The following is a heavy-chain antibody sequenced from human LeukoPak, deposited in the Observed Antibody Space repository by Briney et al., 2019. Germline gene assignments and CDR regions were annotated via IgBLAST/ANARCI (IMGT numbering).Heavy chain of an antibody. Sequence: GGSLRLSCAASGFTFSSYAMSWVRQAPGKGLEWVSAISGSGGSTYYADSVKGRFTISRDNSKNALYLQMNSLRAEDTAVYYCAKGIVGATRKINFFDYWGQGTLVTVSS. CDR2: ISGSGGST. CDR1: GFTFSSYA. CDR3: AKGIVGATRKINFFDY. J-gene: IGHJ4*02. D-gene: IGHD1-26*01. V-gene: IGHV3-23*01.